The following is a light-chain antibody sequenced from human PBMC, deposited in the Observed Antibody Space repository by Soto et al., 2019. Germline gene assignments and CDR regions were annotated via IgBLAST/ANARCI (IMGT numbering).Light chain of an antibody. Sequence: QSVLTQPPSVSAALGHKVTISCSGSSSNIGNNYVSWYQQLPGTAPKLLIYDNNKRPSGIPDRFSGSKSGTSATLGITGLQTGDEADYYCGTWDSSLSANWVFGGGTKLTVL. V-gene: IGLV1-51*01. CDR3: GTWDSSLSANWV. J-gene: IGLJ3*02. CDR2: DNN. CDR1: SSNIGNNY.